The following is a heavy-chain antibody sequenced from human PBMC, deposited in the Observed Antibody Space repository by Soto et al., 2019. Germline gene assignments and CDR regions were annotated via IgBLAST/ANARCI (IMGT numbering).Heavy chain of an antibody. V-gene: IGHV5-10-1*01. Sequence: GESLKISCKGSGYSFTSYWISWVRQMPGKGLEWMGRIDPSDSYTNYSPSFQGHVTISADKSISTAYLQWSSLKASDTALYYCVSTINGYFEYWGQGTLVTVSS. CDR2: IDPSDSYT. J-gene: IGHJ4*02. CDR1: GYSFTSYW. D-gene: IGHD3-9*01. CDR3: VSTINGYFEY.